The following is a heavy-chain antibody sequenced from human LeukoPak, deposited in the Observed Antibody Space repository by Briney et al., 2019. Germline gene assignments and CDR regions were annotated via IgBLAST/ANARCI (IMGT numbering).Heavy chain of an antibody. V-gene: IGHV4-39*07. CDR2: IYYSGST. Sequence: KPSETLSLTCIVTGGSISSSSYYWGWIRQPPGKGLEWIGSIYYSGSTYYNPSLKSRVTISVDTSKNQFSLKLSSVTAADTAVYYCARGGYSYAVNYWGQGTLVTVSS. CDR1: GGSISSSSYY. J-gene: IGHJ4*02. D-gene: IGHD5-18*01. CDR3: ARGGYSYAVNY.